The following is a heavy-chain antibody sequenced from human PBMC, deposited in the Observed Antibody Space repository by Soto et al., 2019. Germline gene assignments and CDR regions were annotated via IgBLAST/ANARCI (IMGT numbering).Heavy chain of an antibody. D-gene: IGHD6-6*01. J-gene: IGHJ6*03. CDR2: INHSGST. V-gene: IGHV4-34*01. CDR3: ARGGVYSSSPNYYYYYYMDV. Sequence: QVQLQQWGAGLLKPSETLSLTCAVYGGSFSGYYWSWIRQPPGKGLEWIGEINHSGSTNSNPSLQSRVTISVDTSKNQFSLKLSSVTAADTAVYYCARGGVYSSSPNYYYYYYMDVWGKGTTVTVSS. CDR1: GGSFSGYY.